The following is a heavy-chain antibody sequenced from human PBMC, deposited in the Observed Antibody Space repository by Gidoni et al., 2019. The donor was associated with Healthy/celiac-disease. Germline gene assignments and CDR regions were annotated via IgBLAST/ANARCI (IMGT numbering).Heavy chain of an antibody. CDR2: IYYSGST. D-gene: IGHD3-22*01. V-gene: IGHV4-31*03. CDR1: GGSISSGGYY. CDR3: ARDYYDSSGYYYGLAF. Sequence: QVQLQESGPGLVKPSQTLSLTCTVSGGSISSGGYYWSWIRQHPGKGLEWIGYIYYSGSTYYNPSLKSRVTISVDTSKNQFSLKLSSVTAADTAVYYCARDYYDSSGYYYGLAFGGQGTLVTVSS. J-gene: IGHJ4*02.